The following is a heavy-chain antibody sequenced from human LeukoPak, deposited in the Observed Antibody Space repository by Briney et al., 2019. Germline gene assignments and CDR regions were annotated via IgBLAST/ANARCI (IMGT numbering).Heavy chain of an antibody. CDR1: GFTFSSYS. J-gene: IGHJ4*02. V-gene: IGHV3-21*01. CDR3: ARSSFYDSSGYYLDY. CDR2: ISSSSSYI. D-gene: IGHD3-22*01. Sequence: PGGSLRLSCAASGFTFSSYSMNWVRQAPGKGLEWVSSISSSSSYIYYANSVKGRFTISRDNAKNSLYLQMNSLRAEDTAVYYCARSSFYDSSGYYLDYWGQGTLVTVSS.